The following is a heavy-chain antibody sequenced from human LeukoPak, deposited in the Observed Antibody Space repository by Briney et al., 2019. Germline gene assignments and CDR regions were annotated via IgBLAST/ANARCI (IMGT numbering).Heavy chain of an antibody. J-gene: IGHJ6*04. CDR3: VRDQYCSSTSCQYYYGMDV. CDR1: GGTFSSYA. V-gene: IGHV1-69*13. Sequence: SSVKVSCKASGGTFSSYAISWVRQAPGQGLEWMGGIIPIFATANYAQKFQGRDTITADESTSTAYMELSSLRSEDTAVYYCVRDQYCSSTSCQYYYGMDVWGKGTTVTVSS. CDR2: IIPIFATA. D-gene: IGHD2-2*01.